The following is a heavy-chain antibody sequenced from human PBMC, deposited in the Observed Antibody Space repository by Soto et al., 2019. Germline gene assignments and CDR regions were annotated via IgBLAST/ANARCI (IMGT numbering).Heavy chain of an antibody. V-gene: IGHV3-23*01. CDR2: IRDSGGST. D-gene: IGHD3-10*01. CDR3: ANRGSNGY. Sequence: GGSLRLSCAASGFGFTFSTSAMSWVRQAPGKGLEWVSAIRDSGGSTHYANSVKGRFTISRDNSKNTLYLQMNSLRAEDTAVYYCANRGSNGYWGQGTLVTVSS. J-gene: IGHJ4*02. CDR1: GFGFTFSTSA.